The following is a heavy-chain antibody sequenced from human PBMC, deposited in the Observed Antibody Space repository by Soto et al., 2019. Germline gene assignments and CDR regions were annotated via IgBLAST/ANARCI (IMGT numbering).Heavy chain of an antibody. CDR2: ISAYNTNT. CDR1: GYTFTSYH. CDR3: ARDTPPTDY. Sequence: QVQLVQSGAEVKKPGASVKVSCKTSGYTFTSYHISWVRQAPGQGLEWMGWISAYNTNTNYAQKFQGRVTMTTDTLTSTAYMELXXLXXXXXXXXYCARDTPPTDYWGQGTLVTVSS. J-gene: IGHJ4*02. V-gene: IGHV1-18*01.